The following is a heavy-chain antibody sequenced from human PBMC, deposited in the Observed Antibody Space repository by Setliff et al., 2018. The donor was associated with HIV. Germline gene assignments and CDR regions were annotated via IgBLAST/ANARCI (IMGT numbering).Heavy chain of an antibody. J-gene: IGHJ3*02. CDR1: GASIRSSDYY. D-gene: IGHD1-1*01. CDR2: IYYSGST. CDR3: ARGTAERSAVRGLAIAFDI. Sequence: SETLSLTCTVSGASIRSSDYYWTWVRQHPGKGLEWIGYIYYSGSTYYNPSLKSRVTISLDMSENQFSLKLSSVTAADTAVYYCARGTAERSAVRGLAIAFDIWGQGTMVTVSS. V-gene: IGHV4-31*03.